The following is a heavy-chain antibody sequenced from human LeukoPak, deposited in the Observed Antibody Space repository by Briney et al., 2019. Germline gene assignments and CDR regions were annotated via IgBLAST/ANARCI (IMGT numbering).Heavy chain of an antibody. V-gene: IGHV4-34*01. CDR1: GGSFRGYY. Sequence: WETLTLTCGVYGGSFRGYYWIGICRQPGKGLEWIGEINHSGSTNYNPSLKSRVTISVDTSKNQFSLKLSSVTAADTAVYYCAGSDYYYYMDVWGKGTTVTVSS. CDR2: INHSGST. CDR3: AGSDYYYYMDV. J-gene: IGHJ6*03.